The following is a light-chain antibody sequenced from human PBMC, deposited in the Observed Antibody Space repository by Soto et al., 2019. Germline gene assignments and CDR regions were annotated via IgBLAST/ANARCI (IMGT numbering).Light chain of an antibody. CDR1: QSVSSSY. V-gene: IGKV3-20*01. CDR3: QQFGTSFPYT. Sequence: EIVLTQSPGTLSLSPGERATLTCRASQSVSSSYLAWYQQKPGQAPRLLMNDASSRATGIPDRFSGSGSGTDFTLTISRLEPEDFAVYYWQQFGTSFPYTFGQGTKLDIK. J-gene: IGKJ2*01. CDR2: DAS.